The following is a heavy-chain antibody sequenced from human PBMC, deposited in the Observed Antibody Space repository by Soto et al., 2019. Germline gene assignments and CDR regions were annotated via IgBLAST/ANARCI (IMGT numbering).Heavy chain of an antibody. V-gene: IGHV4-31*02. J-gene: IGHJ4*02. CDR3: ASFLVATTHLDY. Sequence: QVQLQESGPGLVKPSQTLSLTCTVSGVSINSGGYYWSWIRQHPGKGLEWIGYIYHSGGTYYNPSLKSRVTPSVVTSKRQLSMKMTSCPAADPAVYYCASFLVATTHLDYWGQGTLVTVSS. D-gene: IGHD5-12*01. CDR1: GVSINSGGYY. CDR2: IYHSGGT.